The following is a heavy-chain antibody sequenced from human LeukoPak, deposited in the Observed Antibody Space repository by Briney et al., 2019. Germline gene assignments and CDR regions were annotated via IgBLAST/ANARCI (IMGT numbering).Heavy chain of an antibody. D-gene: IGHD3-10*01. CDR3: ARDRGSGSIYYYYYYMDV. CDR2: IYYSGST. Sequence: ASETLSLTCTVSGGSISSYYWSWIRQPPGKGLEWIGYIYYSGSTNYNPSLKSRVTISVDTSKNQFSLKLSSVTAADTAVYYCARDRGSGSIYYYYYYMDVWGKGTTVTVSS. J-gene: IGHJ6*03. V-gene: IGHV4-59*01. CDR1: GGSISSYY.